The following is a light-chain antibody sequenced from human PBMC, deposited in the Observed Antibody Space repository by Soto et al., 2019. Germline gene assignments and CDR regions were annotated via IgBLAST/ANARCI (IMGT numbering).Light chain of an antibody. CDR3: QSYDSSRSGSGV. CDR1: SSNIGAGYD. V-gene: IGLV1-40*01. Sequence: QSVLTQPPSVSGAPGQRVTISCTGSSSNIGAGYDVHWYQQLPGTAPKLLIYGNSNRPSGVPDRFSGSKSGTSASLAITGLQAEDEADYYCQSYDSSRSGSGVFGGGTKVT. CDR2: GNS. J-gene: IGLJ2*01.